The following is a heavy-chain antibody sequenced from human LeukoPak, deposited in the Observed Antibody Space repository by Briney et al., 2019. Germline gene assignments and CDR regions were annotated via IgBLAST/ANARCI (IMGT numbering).Heavy chain of an antibody. CDR1: GFTFSSYN. V-gene: IGHV3-21*01. Sequence: PGGSLRLSCAASGFTFSSYNMNWVRQAPGEGLEWVSSISSSSSYIYYADSLKGRFTISRDNAKNTLYLQMNSLRAEDTAVYYCARGDWESYFWDYWGLGTLVTVSS. CDR3: ARGDWESYFWDY. J-gene: IGHJ4*02. D-gene: IGHD3-16*01. CDR2: ISSSSSYI.